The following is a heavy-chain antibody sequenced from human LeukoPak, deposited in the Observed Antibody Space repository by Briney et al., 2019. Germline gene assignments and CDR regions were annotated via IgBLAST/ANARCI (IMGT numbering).Heavy chain of an antibody. J-gene: IGHJ3*02. CDR3: ARAVGATDDAFDI. CDR2: IYSGGST. D-gene: IGHD1-26*01. V-gene: IGHV3-53*01. CDR1: GFTASSNY. Sequence: GGSLRLSCAASGFTASSNYMSWVRQAPGKGLEWVSVIYSGGSTYYADSVKGRFTISRDNSKNTLYLQMNSLRAEDTAVYYCARAVGATDDAFDIWGQGTMVTVSS.